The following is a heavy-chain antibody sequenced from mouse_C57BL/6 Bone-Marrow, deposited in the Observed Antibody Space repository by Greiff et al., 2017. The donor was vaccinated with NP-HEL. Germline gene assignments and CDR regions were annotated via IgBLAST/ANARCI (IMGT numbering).Heavy chain of an antibody. D-gene: IGHD1-1*01. CDR2: ISNLAYSI. Sequence: EVKLVESGGGLVQPGGSLKLSCAASGFTFSDYGMAWVRQAPRKGPEWVAFISNLAYSIYDADTVTGRFTISRENAKNTLYLEMSRLRSEDTAMYYCARQGYYGSDWYFDVWGTGTTVTVSS. J-gene: IGHJ1*03. CDR1: GFTFSDYG. CDR3: ARQGYYGSDWYFDV. V-gene: IGHV5-15*04.